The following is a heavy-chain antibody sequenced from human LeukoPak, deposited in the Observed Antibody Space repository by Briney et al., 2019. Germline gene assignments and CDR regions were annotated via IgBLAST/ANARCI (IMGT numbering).Heavy chain of an antibody. Sequence: SETLSLTCTVSGGSISTYYWSWIRQPPRNRLEWIGYIYYRGSTNYNPSLKSRVTISVDPSKNQFSMKVTSGTAADTAVYYCARVDYTVSPPYYFEYCGQGNLVTVSS. V-gene: IGHV4-59*01. CDR2: IYYRGST. J-gene: IGHJ4*02. CDR3: ARVDYTVSPPYYFEY. D-gene: IGHD4-17*01. CDR1: GGSISTYY.